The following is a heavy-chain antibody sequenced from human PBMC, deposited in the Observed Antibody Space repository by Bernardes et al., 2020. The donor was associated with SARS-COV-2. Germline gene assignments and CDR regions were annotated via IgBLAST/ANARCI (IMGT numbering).Heavy chain of an antibody. D-gene: IGHD3-10*01. CDR3: ARSMVRGVIINYYFDY. Sequence: GSSLRLCCAASGFTFDDYTMHWVRQAPGKGLEWVSLISWDGGSTYYADSVKGRFTISRDNSKNSLYLQMNSLRTEDTALYYCARSMVRGVIINYYFDYWGQGTLVTVSS. CDR1: GFTFDDYT. V-gene: IGHV3-43*01. J-gene: IGHJ4*02. CDR2: ISWDGGST.